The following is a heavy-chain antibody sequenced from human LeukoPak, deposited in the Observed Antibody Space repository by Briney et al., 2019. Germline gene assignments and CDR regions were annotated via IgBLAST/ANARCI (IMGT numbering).Heavy chain of an antibody. J-gene: IGHJ4*02. CDR3: ASYDFRSGYYDY. V-gene: IGHV3-74*01. CDR2: INSDGSST. D-gene: IGHD3-3*01. Sequence: GGSLRLSCAASGFTFSSYWMHWVRQAPGKGLVWVSRINSDGSSTSYADSVKGRFTISRDNAKNTLYLQMNSLRAEDTAVYYCASYDFRSGYYDYWGQGTLVTVSS. CDR1: GFTFSSYW.